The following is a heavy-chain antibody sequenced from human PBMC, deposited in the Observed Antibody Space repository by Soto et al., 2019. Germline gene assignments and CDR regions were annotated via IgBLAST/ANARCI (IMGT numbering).Heavy chain of an antibody. D-gene: IGHD3-10*01. CDR1: GGSISSYY. J-gene: IGHJ5*02. Sequence: SETLSLTCTVSGGSISSYYWSWIRQPPGKGLEWIGYIYYSGSTNYNPSLKSRVTISVDASKNQFSLKLSSVTAADTAVYYCARENYGSGSLHNWFDPWGQGTLVTVSS. CDR2: IYYSGST. V-gene: IGHV4-59*01. CDR3: ARENYGSGSLHNWFDP.